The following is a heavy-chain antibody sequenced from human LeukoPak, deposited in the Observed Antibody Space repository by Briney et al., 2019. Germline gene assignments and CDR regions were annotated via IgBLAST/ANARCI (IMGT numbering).Heavy chain of an antibody. Sequence: PSETLSLTCTVSGGSISSSSYHWGWIRQPPGKGLEWIGSIYYSGSTYYNPSLKSRVTISVDTSKNQFSLKLSSVTAADTAVYYCARLTRGYSKTYYYYMDVWGKGTTVTVSS. CDR3: ARLTRGYSKTYYYYMDV. CDR2: IYYSGST. CDR1: GGSISSSSYH. D-gene: IGHD5-18*01. V-gene: IGHV4-39*07. J-gene: IGHJ6*03.